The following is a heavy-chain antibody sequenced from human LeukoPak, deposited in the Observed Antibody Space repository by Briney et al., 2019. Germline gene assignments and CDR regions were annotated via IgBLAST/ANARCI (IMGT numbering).Heavy chain of an antibody. V-gene: IGHV4-59*01. CDR1: SGSFRTYY. D-gene: IGHD6-6*01. Sequence: PSETLSLTCTVSSGSFRTYYWSWIRQLPGKGLEWIGYIFYNEGTSYNPSLKSRVTISVDTSNNQLSLKVNSVTAADTAMYYCARATRAARHFDFWGQGTLVTVSS. CDR3: ARATRAARHFDF. J-gene: IGHJ4*02. CDR2: IFYNEGT.